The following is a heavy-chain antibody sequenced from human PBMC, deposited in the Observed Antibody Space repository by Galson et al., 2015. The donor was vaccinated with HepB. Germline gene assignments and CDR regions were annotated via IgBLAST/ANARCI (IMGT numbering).Heavy chain of an antibody. CDR3: AREDMYSSGWYDPGFFDY. CDR2: TYYRSKWYN. V-gene: IGHV6-1*01. J-gene: IGHJ4*02. Sequence: CAISGDSVSSHSAAWNWIRQSPSRGLEWLGRTYYRSKWYNDYAVSVKSRITINPDTSKNQFSLQLNSVTPEDTAVYYCAREDMYSSGWYDPGFFDYWGQGTLVTVSS. D-gene: IGHD6-19*01. CDR1: GDSVSSHSAA.